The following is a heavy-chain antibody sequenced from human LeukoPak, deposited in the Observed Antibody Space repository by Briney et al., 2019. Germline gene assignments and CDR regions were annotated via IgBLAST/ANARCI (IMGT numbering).Heavy chain of an antibody. CDR2: IKGDGSST. V-gene: IGHV3-74*01. D-gene: IGHD6-19*01. CDR3: TRGGSGSGWYEPRDY. J-gene: IGHJ4*02. CDR1: GFTFSNFW. Sequence: GGSLRLSCAASGFTFSNFWMHWVRQAPGKGLVWVSRIKGDGSSTNYADSVKGRFTISRDNAKKTSYLQINRLRADDTAVYFCTRGGSGSGWYEPRDYWGQGTPGTVSS.